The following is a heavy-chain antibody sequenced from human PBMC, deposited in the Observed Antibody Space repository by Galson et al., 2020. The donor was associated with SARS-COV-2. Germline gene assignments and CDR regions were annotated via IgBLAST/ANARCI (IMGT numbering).Heavy chain of an antibody. V-gene: IGHV1-2*02. CDR1: GYTFADYD. J-gene: IGHJ4*02. Sequence: GESLKISCTTSGYTFADYDTHWVRQAPGQGLEWMGWINPISGSTKYAQKFQDRITMARDTSINTAYMELSRLKFDDTAVYYCAKDRYDFWSGIFGVTPHYFEYWGQGTLITVSA. D-gene: IGHD3-3*01. CDR3: AKDRYDFWSGIFGVTPHYFEY. CDR2: INPISGST.